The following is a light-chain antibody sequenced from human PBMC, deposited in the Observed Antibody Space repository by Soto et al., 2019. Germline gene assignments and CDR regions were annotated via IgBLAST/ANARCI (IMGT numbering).Light chain of an antibody. V-gene: IGKV1-39*01. J-gene: IGKJ1*01. Sequence: DIQMTQSPSSLSASVGDRVTITCRASQSISSYLNWYQQKPGKALKLLIYAASILQSGGPSTVSGSGSGTDFTLTISSLQPEDFATYYCQQSYSTLPWTFGQGTQVHI. CDR3: QQSYSTLPWT. CDR1: QSISSY. CDR2: AAS.